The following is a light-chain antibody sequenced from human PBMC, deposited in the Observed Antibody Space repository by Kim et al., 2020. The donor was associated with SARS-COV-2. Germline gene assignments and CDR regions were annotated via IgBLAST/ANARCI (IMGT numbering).Light chain of an antibody. CDR3: QSYDSSLAAYV. J-gene: IGLJ1*01. CDR1: SSNIGAGYD. CDR2: RNN. V-gene: IGLV1-40*01. Sequence: QRVTISCTGSSSNIGAGYDVHWYQQLPGTAPKLLLYRNNNRPSGVPDRVSGSKSGTSASLAITGLQAEDEADYYCQSYDSSLAAYVFGTGTKVTAL.